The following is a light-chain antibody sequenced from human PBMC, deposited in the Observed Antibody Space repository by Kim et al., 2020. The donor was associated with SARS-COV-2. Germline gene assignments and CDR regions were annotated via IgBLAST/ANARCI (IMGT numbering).Light chain of an antibody. CDR3: SSYTSSSTVV. Sequence: GHSITVSCTGTSSDVVGYNYVSWYQQHPGKAPKLMIYDVSNRPSGVSNRFSGSKSGNTASLTISGLQAEDEADYYCSSYTSSSTVVFGGGTQLTVL. J-gene: IGLJ2*01. V-gene: IGLV2-14*03. CDR2: DVS. CDR1: SSDVVGYNY.